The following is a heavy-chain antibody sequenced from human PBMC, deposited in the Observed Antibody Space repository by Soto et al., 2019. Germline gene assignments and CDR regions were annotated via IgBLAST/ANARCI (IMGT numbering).Heavy chain of an antibody. CDR3: AKDAVPYNGQWDWFDP. Sequence: VQLVESGGGLVKPGESLRLSCAASGLTFSNAWMNWVRQAPGKGLEWVGLITTNAEGGTTEYAAPVKGRFSISRDDSKDTVYLQMNSLRAEDTAVYYCAKDAVPYNGQWDWFDPWGQGTLVTVSS. J-gene: IGHJ5*02. CDR1: GLTFSNAW. D-gene: IGHD3-10*01. V-gene: IGHV3-15*01. CDR2: ITTNAEGGTT.